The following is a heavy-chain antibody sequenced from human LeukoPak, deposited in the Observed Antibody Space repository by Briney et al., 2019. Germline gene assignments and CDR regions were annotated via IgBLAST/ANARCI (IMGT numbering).Heavy chain of an antibody. D-gene: IGHD1-26*01. J-gene: IGHJ4*02. CDR1: GDSISSYY. V-gene: IGHV4-59*08. CDR3: ARWRQSGTYYAPPYFDY. CDR2: IYYSGSP. Sequence: SETLSLTCTVSGDSISSYYWSWIRQPPGKGLEWIGYIYYSGSPNYNPSLKSRVTISVDTSKNQFSLKLTSVTAADTAVYYCARWRQSGTYYAPPYFDYWGQGTQVTVSS.